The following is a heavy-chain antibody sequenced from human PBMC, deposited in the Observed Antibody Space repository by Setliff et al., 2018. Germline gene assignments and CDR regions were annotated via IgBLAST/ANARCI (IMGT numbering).Heavy chain of an antibody. V-gene: IGHV3-30*02. CDR1: SFTFSRYG. J-gene: IGHJ4*02. CDR3: TAVVAKLGATITDY. D-gene: IGHD1-26*01. CDR2: IQFDGSIR. Sequence: PGGSLRLSCVASSFTFSRYGMHWVRQAPGKGLEWVAFIQFDGSIRRYTDSVQGRFTISRDNFKNTLHLQMNSLRPDDTAVYHCTAVVAKLGATITDYWGQGALVTVSS.